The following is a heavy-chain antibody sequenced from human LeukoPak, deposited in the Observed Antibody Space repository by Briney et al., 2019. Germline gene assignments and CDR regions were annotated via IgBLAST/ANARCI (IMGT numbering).Heavy chain of an antibody. CDR2: ISYDGSNK. D-gene: IGHD3-16*01. V-gene: IGHV3-30-3*01. CDR1: GFTFSSYA. CDR3: AKDREGGYDYVWGSYSFDY. Sequence: GRSLRLSCAASGFTFSSYAMHWVRQAPGKGLEWVAVISYDGSNKYYADSVKGRFTISRDNSKNTLYLQMNSLRAEDTAVYYCAKDREGGYDYVWGSYSFDYWGQGTLVTVSS. J-gene: IGHJ4*02.